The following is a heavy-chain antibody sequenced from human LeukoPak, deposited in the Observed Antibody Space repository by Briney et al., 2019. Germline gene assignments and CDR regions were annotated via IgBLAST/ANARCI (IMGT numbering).Heavy chain of an antibody. CDR1: GGSISSYY. J-gene: IGHJ3*02. V-gene: IGHV4-59*01. D-gene: IGHD2-2*01. CDR3: VKSNSRYQPWTLDI. Sequence: SGTLSLTCSVSGGSISSYYWTWIRQPPGKGLEWIGYTSYSGNTIYNPSLKSRVTISVDTSNNQLSLKVNSVTAADTAMYYCVKSNSRYQPWTLDIWGRGTMVTVSS. CDR2: TSYSGNT.